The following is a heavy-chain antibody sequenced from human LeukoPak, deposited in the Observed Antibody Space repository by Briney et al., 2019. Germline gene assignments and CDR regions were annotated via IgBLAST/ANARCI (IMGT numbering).Heavy chain of an antibody. CDR1: GYTFTSYA. Sequence: ASVKVSCKASGYTFTSYAMHWVRQAPGQRLEWMGWINAGNGNTKYSQKFQGRVTMTTDTSTSTAYMELRSLRSDDTAVYYCARDVHPSGYSSGWHWYNWFDPWGQGTLVTVSS. CDR3: ARDVHPSGYSSGWHWYNWFDP. J-gene: IGHJ5*02. D-gene: IGHD6-19*01. CDR2: INAGNGNT. V-gene: IGHV1-3*01.